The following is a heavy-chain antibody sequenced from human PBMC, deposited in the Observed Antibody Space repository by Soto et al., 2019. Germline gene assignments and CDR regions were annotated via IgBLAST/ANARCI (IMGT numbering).Heavy chain of an antibody. CDR1: GFTFSSYA. CDR3: AGDLVAVAGTV. J-gene: IGHJ4*02. Sequence: PGGSLRLSCAASGFTFSSYAMHWVRQAPGKGLEWVAVISYDGSNKYYADSVKGRFTISRDNSKNTLYLQMNSLRAEDTAVYYCAGDLVAVAGTVWGQGTLVTVSS. V-gene: IGHV3-30-3*01. D-gene: IGHD6-19*01. CDR2: ISYDGSNK.